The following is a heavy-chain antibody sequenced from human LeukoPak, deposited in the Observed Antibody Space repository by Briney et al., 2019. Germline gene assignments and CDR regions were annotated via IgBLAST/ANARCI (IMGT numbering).Heavy chain of an antibody. Sequence: SETLSLTCAVYGGSFSGYYWSWIRQPPGKGLEWIGEINHSGSTNYNPSLKSRVTISVDTSKNQFSLKLSSVTAADTAVYYCARYTSGYYYVAAFDIWGQGTMVTVSS. CDR1: GGSFSGYY. CDR2: INHSGST. V-gene: IGHV4-34*01. D-gene: IGHD3-22*01. J-gene: IGHJ3*02. CDR3: ARYTSGYYYVAAFDI.